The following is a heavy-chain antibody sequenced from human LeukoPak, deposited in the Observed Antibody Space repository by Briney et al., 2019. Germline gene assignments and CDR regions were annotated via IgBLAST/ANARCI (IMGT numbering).Heavy chain of an antibody. V-gene: IGHV3-30*04. J-gene: IGHJ4*02. D-gene: IGHD3-10*01. CDR1: GFSFSNYA. CDR2: ISYDGSNK. CDR3: ARDHYYGSGSYTAFDF. Sequence: GGSLRLSCAASGFSFSNYAIHWVRQAPGKGLEWVAVISYDGSNKYYADSVKGRFTISRDNSKNTLYLHVNSLRGEDTAVYYCARDHYYGSGSYTAFDFWGQGTLVTVSS.